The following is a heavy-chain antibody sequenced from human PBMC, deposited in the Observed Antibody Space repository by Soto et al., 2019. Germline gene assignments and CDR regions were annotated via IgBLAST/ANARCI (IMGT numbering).Heavy chain of an antibody. D-gene: IGHD6-6*01. CDR2: ISYDGSNK. CDR1: GFTFSSYG. J-gene: IGHJ6*02. V-gene: IGHV3-30*18. Sequence: QVQLVESGGGVVQPGRSLRLSCAASGFTFSSYGMHWVRQAPGKGLEWVAVISYDGSNKYYADSVKGRFTISRDNSKNTLYLQMNSLRAEDTAVYYCAKDPYSSSGSAVYYYYGMDVWGQGTTVTVSS. CDR3: AKDPYSSSGSAVYYYYGMDV.